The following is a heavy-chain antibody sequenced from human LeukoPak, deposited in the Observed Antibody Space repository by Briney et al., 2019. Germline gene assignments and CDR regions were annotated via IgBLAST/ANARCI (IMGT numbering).Heavy chain of an antibody. Sequence: GGSLRLSCAASGFTFSSYAMHWVRQAPGEGLEWVAVISYDGSNKYYADSVKGRFTISRDNSKNTLYLQMNSLRAEDTAVYYCARDPDLSYDSSGYWGQGTLVTVSS. J-gene: IGHJ4*02. CDR1: GFTFSSYA. CDR3: ARDPDLSYDSSGY. CDR2: ISYDGSNK. D-gene: IGHD3-22*01. V-gene: IGHV3-30-3*01.